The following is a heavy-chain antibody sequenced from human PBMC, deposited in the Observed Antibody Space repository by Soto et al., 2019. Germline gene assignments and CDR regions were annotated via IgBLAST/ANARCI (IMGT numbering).Heavy chain of an antibody. D-gene: IGHD3-16*02. CDR1: GGSISSGGYY. CDR3: ARRGYDYVWGSYRYHAFDI. Sequence: QVQLQESGPGLVKPSQTLSLTCTVSGGSISSGGYYWSWIRQHPGKGLEWIGYIYYSGSTYYNPSLKSRVTISVDTSKNQFSLKLSSVTAADTAVYYCARRGYDYVWGSYRYHAFDIWGQGTMVTVSS. CDR2: IYYSGST. V-gene: IGHV4-31*03. J-gene: IGHJ3*02.